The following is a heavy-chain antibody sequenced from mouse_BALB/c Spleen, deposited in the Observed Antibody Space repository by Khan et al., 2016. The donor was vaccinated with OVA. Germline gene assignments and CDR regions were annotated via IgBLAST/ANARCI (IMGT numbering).Heavy chain of an antibody. Sequence: EVQLQESGPGLVKPSQSLSLTCTVTGYSITSDYAWNWIRQFPGNKLEWMGYISYSGRPSYNTSLKSRISITRDTSKNQFFLQLNSVTTEDTATYYCARSVTITTVVATYFDYWGQGTTLTFSS. CDR3: ARSVTITTVVATYFDY. V-gene: IGHV3-2*02. CDR1: GYSITSDYA. D-gene: IGHD1-1*01. CDR2: ISYSGRP. J-gene: IGHJ2*01.